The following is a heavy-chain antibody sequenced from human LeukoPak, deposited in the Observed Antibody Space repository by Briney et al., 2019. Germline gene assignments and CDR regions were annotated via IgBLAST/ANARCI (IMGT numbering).Heavy chain of an antibody. J-gene: IGHJ3*02. CDR2: IYHSGST. CDR1: GGSFSGYY. D-gene: IGHD6-6*01. Sequence: SETLSLTCAVYGGSFSGYYWSWIRQPPGKGLEWIGYIYHSGSTNYNPSLKSRVTISIDTSKNQFSLKLSSVTAADTAVYYCAVYSSSSRLAVFDIWGQGTMVTVSS. CDR3: AVYSSSSRLAVFDI. V-gene: IGHV4-59*01.